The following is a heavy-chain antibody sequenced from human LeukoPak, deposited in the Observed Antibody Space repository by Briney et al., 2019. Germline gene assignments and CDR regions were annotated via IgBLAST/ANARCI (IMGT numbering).Heavy chain of an antibody. CDR1: GGTFSSYA. CDR2: IIPIFGTA. V-gene: IGHV1-69*13. J-gene: IGHJ5*02. Sequence: SVKVSCKASGGTFSSYAISWVRQAPGQGLEWMGGIIPIFGTANYAQKFQGRVTITADESTSTAYMELSSLRSEDTAVYYCARDLHSSSGWSPEGWFDPWGQGTLVTVSS. CDR3: ARDLHSSSGWSPEGWFDP. D-gene: IGHD6-19*01.